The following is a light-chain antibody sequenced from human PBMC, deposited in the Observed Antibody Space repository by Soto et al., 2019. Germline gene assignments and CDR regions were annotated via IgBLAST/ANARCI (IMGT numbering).Light chain of an antibody. J-gene: IGLJ2*01. CDR2: DVS. CDR3: SSYTSSSTRHVV. Sequence: QYALTQPASVSGSPGQSITISCTGTSSDVGGYNYVSWYQQHPGKAPKLMIYDVSNRPSGVSNRFSGSKSGNTASLTISGLQAEDGADYYCSSYTSSSTRHVVFGGGTKLTVL. V-gene: IGLV2-14*01. CDR1: SSDVGGYNY.